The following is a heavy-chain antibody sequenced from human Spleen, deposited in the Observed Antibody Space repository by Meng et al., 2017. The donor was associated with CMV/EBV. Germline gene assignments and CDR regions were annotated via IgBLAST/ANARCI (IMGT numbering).Heavy chain of an antibody. J-gene: IGHJ5*02. Sequence: GESLKISCAASGFTFTTYAMHWVRQAPGKGLQYVSTISSNGGSTYCADSVKGRFTISRDNSKNTLYLQMNSLRAEDTAVYYCARDKGLGYDFWSGPTNNWFDPWGQGTLVTVSS. CDR1: GFTFTTYA. D-gene: IGHD3-3*01. CDR3: ARDKGLGYDFWSGPTNNWFDP. CDR2: ISSNGGST. V-gene: IGHV3-64*02.